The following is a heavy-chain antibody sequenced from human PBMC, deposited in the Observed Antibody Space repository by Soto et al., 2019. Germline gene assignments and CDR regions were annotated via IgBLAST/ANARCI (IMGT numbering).Heavy chain of an antibody. Sequence: TLSLTCTVSGDSMNYYWSWIRQPPGKGLEWIGFVYYTGTSGSNPSLKSRVTMSVDTSNNQFSLKLNSLTAADTAVYYCARLTGNNWFDPWGQGTLVTVSS. CDR2: VYYTGTS. D-gene: IGHD3-9*01. CDR1: GDSMNYY. V-gene: IGHV4-59*01. CDR3: ARLTGNNWFDP. J-gene: IGHJ5*02.